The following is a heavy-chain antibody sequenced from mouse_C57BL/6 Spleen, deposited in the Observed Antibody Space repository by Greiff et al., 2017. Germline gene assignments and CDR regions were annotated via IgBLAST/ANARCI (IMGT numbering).Heavy chain of an antibody. CDR3: TTGVYYGSSYVRLYYFDY. CDR1: GFNIKDYY. Sequence: VQLQQSGAELVRPGASVKLSCTASGFNIKDYYMHWVKRRPEQGLEWIGRIDPEDGDTEYAPKFQGKATMTADTSSNTAYLQLSSLTSEDTAVYYCTTGVYYGSSYVRLYYFDYWGQGTTLTVSS. D-gene: IGHD1-1*01. V-gene: IGHV14-1*01. CDR2: IDPEDGDT. J-gene: IGHJ2*01.